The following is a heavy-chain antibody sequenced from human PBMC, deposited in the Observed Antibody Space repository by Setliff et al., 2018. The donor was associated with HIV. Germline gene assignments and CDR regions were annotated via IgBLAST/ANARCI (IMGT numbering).Heavy chain of an antibody. Sequence: PGGSLRLSCAASGFTSSSYAMHWVRQAPGKGLEWVAVISYDGSNKYYADSVKGRLTISRDNSKNTLYLQMNSLRAEDTAVYCCARSKGHLYYDDDTGYVLRAFDIWGQGTMVTVSS. CDR3: ARSKGHLYYDDDTGYVLRAFDI. CDR2: ISYDGSNK. V-gene: IGHV3-30*04. J-gene: IGHJ3*02. CDR1: GFTSSSYA. D-gene: IGHD3-22*01.